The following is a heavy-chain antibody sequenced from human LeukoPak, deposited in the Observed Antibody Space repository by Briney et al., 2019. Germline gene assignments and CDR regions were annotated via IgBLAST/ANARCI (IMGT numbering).Heavy chain of an antibody. CDR2: INPSGGST. J-gene: IGHJ4*02. CDR1: GYTFTSYY. D-gene: IGHD3-22*01. CDR3: ARTTYYYDSSGYYYFHDY. Sequence: GASVKVSCKASGYTFTSYYMHWVRQAPGQGLEWMGIINPSGGSTSYAQKFQGRVTMTRDTSISTAYMELSRLRSDDTAVYYCARTTYYYDSSGYYYFHDYWGQGTLVTVSS. V-gene: IGHV1-46*01.